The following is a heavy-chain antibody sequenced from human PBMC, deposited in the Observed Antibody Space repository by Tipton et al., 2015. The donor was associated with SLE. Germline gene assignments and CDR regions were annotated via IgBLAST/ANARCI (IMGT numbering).Heavy chain of an antibody. CDR3: ARTKLRYFDWPYNWFDP. V-gene: IGHV4-39*07. Sequence: TLSLTCTVSGGSISSSSYYWGWIRQPPGKGLEWIGSIYYSGSTYYNPSLKSRVTISVDTSKNRFSLKLSSVTAADTAVYYCARTKLRYFDWPYNWFDPWGQGTLVTVSS. J-gene: IGHJ5*02. D-gene: IGHD3-9*01. CDR1: GGSISSSSYY. CDR2: IYYSGST.